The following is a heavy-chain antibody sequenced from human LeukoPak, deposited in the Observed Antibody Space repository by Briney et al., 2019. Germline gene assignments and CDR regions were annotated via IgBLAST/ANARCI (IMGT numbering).Heavy chain of an antibody. CDR1: GFTFSSYA. CDR3: ANTFIVVVTTEVY. D-gene: IGHD2-21*02. J-gene: IGHJ4*02. Sequence: AGSLRLSCAASGFTFSSYAMSWVRQAPGKGLEWVSAISCSGGSTYYAYSVKGRFTIPRDHSKNTLYLQMNSLRDEDTAVYYCANTFIVVVTTEVYWGQGTLVTVSS. V-gene: IGHV3-23*01. CDR2: ISCSGGST.